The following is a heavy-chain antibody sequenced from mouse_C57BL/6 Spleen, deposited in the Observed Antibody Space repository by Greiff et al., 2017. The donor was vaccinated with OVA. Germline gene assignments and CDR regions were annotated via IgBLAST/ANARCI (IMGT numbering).Heavy chain of an antibody. CDR3: ASWDYYAMDY. D-gene: IGHD4-1*01. Sequence: QVQLKESGAELVKPGASVKISCKASGYTFTDYYINWVKQRPGQGLEWIGKNGPGSGSTYYNEKFKGKATLTADKSSSTAYMQLSSLTSEDSAVYFCASWDYYAMDYWGQGTSVTVSS. J-gene: IGHJ4*01. CDR1: GYTFTDYY. CDR2: NGPGSGST. V-gene: IGHV1-77*01.